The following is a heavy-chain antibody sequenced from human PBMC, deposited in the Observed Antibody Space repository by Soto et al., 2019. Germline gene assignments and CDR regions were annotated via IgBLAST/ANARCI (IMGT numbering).Heavy chain of an antibody. V-gene: IGHV3-30-3*01. CDR1: AFTFSSYA. D-gene: IGHD3-22*01. CDR3: ARDRLDDTNTYYRNYGMYV. J-gene: IGHJ6*04. Sequence: GRSLRLSCAASAFTFSSYAMHWVRQAPGKGLDWVAVISYDGSDKYYADSVKGRFTVSRDNSKNTLYLQMNSLRADDTSVYSCARDRLDDTNTYYRNYGMYVWGRGSTGTVPS. CDR2: ISYDGSDK.